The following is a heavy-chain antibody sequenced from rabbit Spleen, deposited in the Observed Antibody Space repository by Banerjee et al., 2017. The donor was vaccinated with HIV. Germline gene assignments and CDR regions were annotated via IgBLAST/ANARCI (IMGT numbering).Heavy chain of an antibody. D-gene: IGHD1-1*01. CDR2: VDVGSSGFT. V-gene: IGHV1S45*01. CDR1: GVSFSSSSY. J-gene: IGHJ6*01. Sequence: QEQLEESGGDLVKPGASLTLTCTASGVSFSSSSYMCWVRQAPGKGLEWIGCVDVGSSGFTYFASWAKGRFTISKTSSTTVTLQMTSLTAADTATYFCARDTSSSFSSYGMDLWGPGTLVTVS. CDR3: ARDTSSSFSSYGMDL.